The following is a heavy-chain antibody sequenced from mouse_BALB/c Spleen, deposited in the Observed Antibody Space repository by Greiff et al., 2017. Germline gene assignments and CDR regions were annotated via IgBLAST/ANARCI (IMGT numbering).Heavy chain of an antibody. J-gene: IGHJ4*01. Sequence: EVHLVESGPGLVKPSQSLSLTCSVTGYSITSGYYWNWIRQFPGNKLEWMGYIHYSGSTNYNPSLKSRISITRDTSKNQFFLQLNSVTTEDTATYYCARKVWDYYGYEAMDYWGQGTSVTVSS. CDR1: GYSITSGYY. V-gene: IGHV3-1*02. CDR3: ARKVWDYYGYEAMDY. CDR2: IHYSGST. D-gene: IGHD1-2*01.